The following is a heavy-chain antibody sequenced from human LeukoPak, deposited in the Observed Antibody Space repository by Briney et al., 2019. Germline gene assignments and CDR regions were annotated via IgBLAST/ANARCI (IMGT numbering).Heavy chain of an antibody. D-gene: IGHD3-3*01. CDR2: IFHTGSS. Sequence: SETLSLTCTVSDCSISSGYFWTWIRQPPGKGLEWIGSIFHTGSSYYNPSLKSPVAISVDTSKNQFSLELSSVTAADTAVYYCARDLGLTISNNWFDPWGQGTLVTVSS. V-gene: IGHV4-38-2*02. CDR1: DCSISSGYF. J-gene: IGHJ5*02. CDR3: ARDLGLTISNNWFDP.